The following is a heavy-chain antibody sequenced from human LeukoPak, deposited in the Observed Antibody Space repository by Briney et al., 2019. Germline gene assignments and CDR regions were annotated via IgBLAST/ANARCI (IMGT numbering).Heavy chain of an antibody. CDR3: ARDLKWIYYFDY. V-gene: IGHV3-23*01. Sequence: PGGSLRLSCAASGFTFSSYAMSWVRQAPGKGLEWVSAISGSGGSTYYADSVKGRFTISRDNSKNTLYLQMNSLRAEDTAVYYCARDLKWIYYFDYWGQGTLVTVSS. CDR1: GFTFSSYA. CDR2: ISGSGGST. J-gene: IGHJ4*02. D-gene: IGHD5-12*01.